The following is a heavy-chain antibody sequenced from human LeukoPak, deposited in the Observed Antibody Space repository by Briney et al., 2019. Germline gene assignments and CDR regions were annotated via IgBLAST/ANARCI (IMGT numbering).Heavy chain of an antibody. D-gene: IGHD6-13*01. Sequence: GGSLRLSCAASGFTFSSYAMSWVRQAPGKGLEWVSTITDSGDTTYSADSVKGRFTISRDNSKNTLYLQMNSLRAEDTAVYYCAKDGALSTSWYFYLDYWGQGTLVTVSS. V-gene: IGHV3-23*01. CDR1: GFTFSSYA. J-gene: IGHJ4*02. CDR2: ITDSGDTT. CDR3: AKDGALSTSWYFYLDY.